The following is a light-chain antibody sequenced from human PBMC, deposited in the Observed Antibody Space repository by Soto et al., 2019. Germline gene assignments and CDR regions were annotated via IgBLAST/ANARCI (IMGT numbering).Light chain of an antibody. J-gene: IGLJ3*02. Sequence: QSVLTQPPSVSGAPGQRVTISCTGSSSNIGAGYDEHWYQQLPGTAPKLLIYGNSNRPSAVPDRFSGSKSGTSASLAITGLQAEDEADYYCQSYDSCLSGPPDWVFGGGTKLTVL. CDR2: GNS. CDR3: QSYDSCLSGPPDWV. CDR1: SSNIGAGYD. V-gene: IGLV1-40*01.